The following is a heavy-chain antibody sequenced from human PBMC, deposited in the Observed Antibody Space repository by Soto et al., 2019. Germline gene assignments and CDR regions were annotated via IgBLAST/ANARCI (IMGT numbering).Heavy chain of an antibody. Sequence: QVQLVQSGAEVKKPGSSVKVSCKASGGTFSSYAISWVRQAPGQGLEWMGGIIPIFGTANYAQKFQGRVTSNADESPSTAYMELGGLRYEDTAVYYCERNKRGGYNEHFDYWGQGTLVTVSS. D-gene: IGHD5-12*01. J-gene: IGHJ4*02. CDR1: GGTFSSYA. CDR2: IIPIFGTA. CDR3: ERNKRGGYNEHFDY. V-gene: IGHV1-69*12.